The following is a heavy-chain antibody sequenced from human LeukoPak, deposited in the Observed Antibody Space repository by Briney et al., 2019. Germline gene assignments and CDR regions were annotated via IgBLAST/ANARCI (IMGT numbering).Heavy chain of an antibody. CDR3: TVLETGYSSSGDV. V-gene: IGHV3-73*01. D-gene: IGHD6-13*01. CDR1: GFTFSGSA. J-gene: IGHJ6*04. Sequence: GGSLILSCAASGFTFSGSAMHWVRQASGKGLEWVGRIRSKANSYATAYAASVKGRFTISRDDSKNTAYLQMNSLKTEDTAVYYCTVLETGYSSSGDVWGKGTTVTASS. CDR2: IRSKANSYAT.